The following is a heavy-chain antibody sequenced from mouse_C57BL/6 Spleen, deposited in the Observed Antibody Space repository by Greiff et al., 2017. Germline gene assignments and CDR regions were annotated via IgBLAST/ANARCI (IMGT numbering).Heavy chain of an antibody. Sequence: QVQLQQPGAELVMPGASVKLSCKASGYTFTSYWMHWVKQRPGQGLEWIGEIDPSDSYTNYNQKFKGKSTLTVDRSSSTAYMQLSILTSEASAVYNCARDYGSSNGYFDVWGTGTTVTVSS. V-gene: IGHV1-69*01. CDR1: GYTFTSYW. D-gene: IGHD1-1*01. CDR2: IDPSDSYT. J-gene: IGHJ1*03. CDR3: ARDYGSSNGYFDV.